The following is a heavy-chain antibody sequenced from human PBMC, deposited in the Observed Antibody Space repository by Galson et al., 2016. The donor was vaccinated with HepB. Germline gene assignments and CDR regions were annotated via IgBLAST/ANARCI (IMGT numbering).Heavy chain of an antibody. CDR1: GFTFSGNW. CDR3: ARDTVRGYDYGGPVDY. CDR2: ISSDESYK. J-gene: IGHJ4*02. D-gene: IGHD5-18*01. V-gene: IGHV3-30*03. Sequence: SLRLSCAASGFTFSGNWMSWVRQAPGKGLEWVAVISSDESYKYYADSVKGRFTISRDNSKNTLYLQMNSLRAEDTAVYYCARDTVRGYDYGGPVDYWGQGTLVTVSS.